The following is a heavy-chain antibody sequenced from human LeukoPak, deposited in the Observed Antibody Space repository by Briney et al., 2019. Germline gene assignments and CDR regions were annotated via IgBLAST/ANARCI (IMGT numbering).Heavy chain of an antibody. CDR1: GGSISSYY. D-gene: IGHD6-19*01. Sequence: SETLSLACTVSGGSISSYYWSWIRQPPGQGLEWIGYIYYSGSTNYNPSLKSRVTISVDTSKNQFSLKLSSVTAADTAVYYCARARTAAYSSGWYYFDYWGQGTLVTVSS. CDR2: IYYSGST. V-gene: IGHV4-59*01. CDR3: ARARTAAYSSGWYYFDY. J-gene: IGHJ4*02.